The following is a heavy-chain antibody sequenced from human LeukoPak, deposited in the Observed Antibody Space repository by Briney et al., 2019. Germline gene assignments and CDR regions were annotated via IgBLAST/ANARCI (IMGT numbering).Heavy chain of an antibody. V-gene: IGHV4-59*01. CDR1: GGSISSYY. D-gene: IGHD6-6*01. CDR2: IYYSGST. J-gene: IGHJ4*02. CDR3: RGFSSRSSFIDY. Sequence: SETLSLTCTVSGGSISSYYWSWIRQPPGKGLEWIGYIYYSGSTNYNPSLKSRVTISVDTSKNQFSLKLSSVTAADTAVYYCRGFSSRSSFIDYWGQGSLVTVSS.